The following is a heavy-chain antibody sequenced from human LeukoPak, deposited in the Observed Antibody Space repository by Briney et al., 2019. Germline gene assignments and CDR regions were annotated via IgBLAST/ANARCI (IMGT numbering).Heavy chain of an antibody. J-gene: IGHJ1*01. CDR1: GYTFTSYY. Sequence: ASVKVSCKASGYTFTSYYMHWVRQAPGQGLEWMGRIIPIFGTANYAQKFQGRVTITTDESTSTAYMELSSLRSEDTAVYYCARGLTLIAYCGGDCYREYFQHWGQGTLVTVSS. CDR3: ARGLTLIAYCGGDCYREYFQH. V-gene: IGHV1-69*05. D-gene: IGHD2-21*02. CDR2: IIPIFGTA.